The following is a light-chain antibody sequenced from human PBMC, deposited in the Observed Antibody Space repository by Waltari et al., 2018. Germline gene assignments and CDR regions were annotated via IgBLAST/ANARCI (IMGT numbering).Light chain of an antibody. CDR1: QSVHIN. Sequence: EIVMTQSPATLSVSPGERATLSFRASQSVHINLAWYQQEPGQAPRLLVYDASTRATGIPARFGGSGSGTEFTLTISSLQSEDFAVYYCQQYHDWPLTFAGGTKVEIK. J-gene: IGKJ4*01. CDR2: DAS. CDR3: QQYHDWPLT. V-gene: IGKV3-15*01.